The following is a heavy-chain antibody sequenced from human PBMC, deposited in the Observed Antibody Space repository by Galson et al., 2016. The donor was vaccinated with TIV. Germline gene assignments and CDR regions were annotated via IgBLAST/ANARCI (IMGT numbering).Heavy chain of an antibody. D-gene: IGHD3-10*01. Sequence: SLRLPCPVSGYMFSSYGMHWVRQAPGTGLEWVAFIRYDGSNKCYADSVKGRFTISSDNSMNTPYLQMNSLRAEDTAVYYCAKDSGGYFSYWYFDLWGRGTLVTVSS. J-gene: IGHJ2*01. CDR1: GYMFSSYG. V-gene: IGHV3-30*02. CDR3: AKDSGGYFSYWYFDL. CDR2: IRYDGSNK.